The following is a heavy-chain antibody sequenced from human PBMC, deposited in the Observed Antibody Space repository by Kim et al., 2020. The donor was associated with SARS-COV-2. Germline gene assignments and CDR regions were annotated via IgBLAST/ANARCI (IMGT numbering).Heavy chain of an antibody. CDR1: GFTFSSYA. CDR3: ARVPAYYSSSYYFDY. Sequence: GGSLRLSCAASGFTFSSYAMHWVRQAPGKGLEWVAVISYDGSNKYYVDSVKGRFTISRDNSKNTLYLQMNSLRAEDTAVYYCARVPAYYSSSYYFDYWGQGTLVTVSS. V-gene: IGHV3-30*04. J-gene: IGHJ4*02. D-gene: IGHD6-13*01. CDR2: ISYDGSNK.